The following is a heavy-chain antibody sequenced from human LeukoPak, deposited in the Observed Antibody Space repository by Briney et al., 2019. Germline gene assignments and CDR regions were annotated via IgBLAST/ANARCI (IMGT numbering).Heavy chain of an antibody. Sequence: GGSLRVSCAASGFTFSSYWMSWVRQAPGKGLEWVANIKQDGSEKYYVDSVKGRFTISRDNAKNSLYLQMNSLRAEDTAVYYCARDLTVVTGFDYYYYMDVWGKGTTVTVSS. V-gene: IGHV3-7*01. D-gene: IGHD4-23*01. CDR2: IKQDGSEK. J-gene: IGHJ6*03. CDR3: ARDLTVVTGFDYYYYMDV. CDR1: GFTFSSYW.